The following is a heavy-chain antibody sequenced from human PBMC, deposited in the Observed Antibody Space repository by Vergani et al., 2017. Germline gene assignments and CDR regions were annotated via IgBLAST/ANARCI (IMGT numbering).Heavy chain of an antibody. CDR3: ARHSATHSSGSGFDY. J-gene: IGHJ4*02. D-gene: IGHD6-19*01. CDR2: IIPIFGTA. V-gene: IGHV1-69*01. Sequence: QVQLVQSGAEVKKPGSSVKVSCKASGGTFSSYAISWVRQAPGQGLEWMGGIIPIFGTANYAQKFQGRVTITADESTSTAYMELSSLSSVTAADTAVYYCARHSATHSSGSGFDYWGQGTLVTVSS. CDR1: GGTFSSYA.